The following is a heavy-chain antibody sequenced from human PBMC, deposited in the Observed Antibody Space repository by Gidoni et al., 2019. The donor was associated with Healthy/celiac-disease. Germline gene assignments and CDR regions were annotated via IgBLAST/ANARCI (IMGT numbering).Heavy chain of an antibody. D-gene: IGHD6-19*01. CDR2: IYYRGST. J-gene: IGHJ6*02. Sequence: QVQLQASGPGLVKPSQTLSLTCTVSGGSISSGGYYWSWIRQHPGKGLEWIGYIYYRGSTYYNPSLKSRVTISVDTSKNQFSLKLSSVTAADTAVYYCARDHRLAPGPTYYYYGMDVWGQGTTVTVSS. V-gene: IGHV4-31*03. CDR3: ARDHRLAPGPTYYYYGMDV. CDR1: GGSISSGGYY.